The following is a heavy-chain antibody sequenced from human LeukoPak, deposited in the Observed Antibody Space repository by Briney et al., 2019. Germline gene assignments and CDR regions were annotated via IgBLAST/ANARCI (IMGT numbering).Heavy chain of an antibody. D-gene: IGHD5-18*01. V-gene: IGHV3-11*01. CDR1: GFTFTSYW. CDR3: ARGRTDSLWYFDL. J-gene: IGHJ2*01. Sequence: GGSLRLSCAASGFTFTSYWMHWIRQAPGKGLEWLSYVSSSSSGTTIYDTDSVKGRFTISRDDAKNSLYLEMNSLRVEDTAVYYCARGRTDSLWYFDLWGPGTLVTVSS. CDR2: VSSSSSGTTI.